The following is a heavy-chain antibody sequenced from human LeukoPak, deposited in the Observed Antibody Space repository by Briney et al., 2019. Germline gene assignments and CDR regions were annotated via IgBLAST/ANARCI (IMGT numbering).Heavy chain of an antibody. CDR3: ARQTAMGRSGDY. CDR1: GYSFTSYW. CDR2: IDPSDSET. Sequence: GESLKISCKASGYSFTSYWIGWVRQMPGKGLEWMGIIDPSDSETRYTPSFQGQVTISLDQSLTTAYLQWNSLNASDTARYYCARQTAMGRSGDYWGQGTLVTVSS. D-gene: IGHD5-18*01. V-gene: IGHV5-51*01. J-gene: IGHJ4*02.